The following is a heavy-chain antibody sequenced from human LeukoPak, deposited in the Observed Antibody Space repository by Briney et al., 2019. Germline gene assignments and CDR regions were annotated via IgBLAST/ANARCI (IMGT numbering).Heavy chain of an antibody. J-gene: IGHJ4*02. CDR2: ISYDGSNK. Sequence: GRSLRLSCAASGFTFSSYAMHWVRQAPGKGLEWVAVISYDGSNKYYADSVKGRFTISRDNSKNTLYLQMNSLRAEDTAVYYCARDKWEGLDYWGQGTLVTVSS. CDR3: ARDKWEGLDY. V-gene: IGHV3-30*04. CDR1: GFTFSSYA. D-gene: IGHD1-26*01.